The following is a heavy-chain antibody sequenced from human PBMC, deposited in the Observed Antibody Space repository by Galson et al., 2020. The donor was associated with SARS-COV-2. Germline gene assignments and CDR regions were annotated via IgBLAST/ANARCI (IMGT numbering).Heavy chain of an antibody. J-gene: IGHJ6*02. Sequence: GESLKISCAASGFIFSNYGMHWVRQAPGKGLEWVAVISYDGSYNYYTDSMKGRFTISRDNSKNTVYLQMRSLRPEDTAVYYCPKAYIDFWSRYSTSSYYGIDGWCQGTTVTVSS. V-gene: IGHV3-30*18. CDR3: PKAYIDFWSRYSTSSYYGIDG. CDR2: ISYDGSYN. D-gene: IGHD3-3*01. CDR1: GFIFSNYG.